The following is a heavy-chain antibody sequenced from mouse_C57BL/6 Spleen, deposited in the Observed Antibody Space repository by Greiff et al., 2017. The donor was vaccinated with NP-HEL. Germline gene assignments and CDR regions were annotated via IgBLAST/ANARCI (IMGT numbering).Heavy chain of an antibody. V-gene: IGHV1-7*01. CDR2: INPSSGYT. Sequence: VQLQQSGAELAKPGASVKLSCKASGYTFTSYWMHWVKQRPGQGLEWIGYINPSSGYTKYNQKFKDQATLTADKSSSTAYMQLSSLTYEDSAVYYCARDHLGFDYWGQGTTLTVSS. CDR1: GYTFTSYW. CDR3: ARDHLGFDY. J-gene: IGHJ2*01.